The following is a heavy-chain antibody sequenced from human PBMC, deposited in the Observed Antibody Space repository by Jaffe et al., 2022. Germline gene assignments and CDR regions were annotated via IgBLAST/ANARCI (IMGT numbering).Heavy chain of an antibody. V-gene: IGHV4-39*01. J-gene: IGHJ5*02. CDR3: ARQEPGRSLNGDYFGP. CDR1: GDSFNTITSY. D-gene: IGHD2-21*02. CDR2: VYYSGST. Sequence: QLLESGPGLLKPSDTLTLICNVSGDSFNTITSYWGWIRQSPGKGLEWIGSVYYSGSTYYNPSLRGRLAISLDTSKRQFSMRLRSVTAADTAVYFCARQEPGRSLNGDYFGPWGQGTLVTVS.